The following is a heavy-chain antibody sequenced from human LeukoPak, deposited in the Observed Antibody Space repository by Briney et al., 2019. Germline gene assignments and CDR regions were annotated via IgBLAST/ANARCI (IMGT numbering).Heavy chain of an antibody. Sequence: GGSLRLSCAASGFTFNRYAIHWVRQAPGKGLEWVAFISRSSNYIHYADSVKGRFTISRDNAQNSLYLQMGSLRVEDTAVYYCARMGGTNWNREVNWFDPWGQGTLVTVSS. V-gene: IGHV3-21*01. J-gene: IGHJ5*02. D-gene: IGHD1-1*01. CDR1: GFTFNRYA. CDR3: ARMGGTNWNREVNWFDP. CDR2: ISRSSNYI.